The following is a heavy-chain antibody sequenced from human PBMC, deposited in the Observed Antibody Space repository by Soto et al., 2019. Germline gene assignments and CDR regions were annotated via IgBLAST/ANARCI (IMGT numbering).Heavy chain of an antibody. J-gene: IGHJ4*02. V-gene: IGHV3-30-3*01. Sequence: AGGSLILSWAASGFTFSSYAMHWVRQAPGKGLEWVAVISYDGSNKYYADSVKGRFTISRDNSKNTLYLQMNSLRAEDTAVYYCARDWDDILTGYHYGYWGQGTLVTVSS. CDR3: ARDWDDILTGYHYGY. D-gene: IGHD3-9*01. CDR1: GFTFSSYA. CDR2: ISYDGSNK.